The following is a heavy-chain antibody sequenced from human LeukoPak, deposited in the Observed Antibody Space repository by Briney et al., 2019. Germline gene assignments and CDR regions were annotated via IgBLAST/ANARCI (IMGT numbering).Heavy chain of an antibody. V-gene: IGHV1-2*02. D-gene: IGHD3-10*01. Sequence: EASVKVSRKASGYTFIAYYMHWVRQAPGQGLEWMGWINPNSGGTNYAQKFQGRVTMTRDTSISTAYMELSRLRSDDTAVYYCARNAYYYGSGSQNWFDPWGQGTLVTVSS. CDR1: GYTFIAYY. CDR3: ARNAYYYGSGSQNWFDP. J-gene: IGHJ5*02. CDR2: INPNSGGT.